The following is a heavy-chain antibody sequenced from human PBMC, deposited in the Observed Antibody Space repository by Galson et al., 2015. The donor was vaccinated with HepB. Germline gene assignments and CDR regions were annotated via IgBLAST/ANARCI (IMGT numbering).Heavy chain of an antibody. CDR3: ARPPNY. V-gene: IGHV3-7*01. CDR2: IKQDGSQT. CDR1: GFTFSSYW. Sequence: SLRLSCAASGFTFSSYWMSWVRWAPGKGLEWVANIKQDGSQTYYVDSVKGRFTISRDNAKNSVYLQMNSLTAEDTADYYCARPPNYWGQGILVTVSS. J-gene: IGHJ4*02.